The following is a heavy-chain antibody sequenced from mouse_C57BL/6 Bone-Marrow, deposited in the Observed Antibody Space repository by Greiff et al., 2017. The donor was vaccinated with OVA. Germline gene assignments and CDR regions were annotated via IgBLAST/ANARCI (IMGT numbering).Heavy chain of an antibody. Sequence: LVESGPELVKPGASVKISCKASGYAFSSSWMNWVKQRPGKGLEWIGRIYPGDGDTNYNGKFKGKATLTADKSSSTAYMQLSSLTSEDSAVYFCAISTMVTEAWFAYWGQGTLVTVSA. CDR2: IYPGDGDT. CDR3: AISTMVTEAWFAY. J-gene: IGHJ3*01. CDR1: GYAFSSSW. V-gene: IGHV1-82*01. D-gene: IGHD2-2*01.